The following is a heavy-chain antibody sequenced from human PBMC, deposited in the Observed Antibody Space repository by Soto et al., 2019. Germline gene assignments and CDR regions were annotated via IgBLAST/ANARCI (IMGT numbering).Heavy chain of an antibody. J-gene: IGHJ4*01. V-gene: IGHV3-23*01. CDR2: ISGTGDTT. CDR3: AIGLCGYPRDLLDY. Sequence: GGDLRDSCAASGCTFRDFAISWVRQAPGKGLEWVSVISGTGDTTYSADSVKGRFTISRDNSMKTAFLQMNYLRAEDTALYYFAIGLCGYPRDLLDY. CDR1: GCTFRDFA. D-gene: IGHD6-25*01.